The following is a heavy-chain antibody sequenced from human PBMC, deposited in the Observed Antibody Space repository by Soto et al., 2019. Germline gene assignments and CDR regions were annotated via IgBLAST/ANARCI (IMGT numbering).Heavy chain of an antibody. CDR1: GGSVSSGSYY. D-gene: IGHD3-3*01. CDR2: IHYSGST. CDR3: GRANMGYYDFWSGKLFDY. J-gene: IGHJ4*02. Sequence: PSETLSLTCTVSGGSVSSGSYYWSWIRQPPGNGLERIGYIHYSGSTNYNRSLMSRVTIPGDTAKNQFSLNLSSVTASHTAVYYCGRANMGYYDFWSGKLFDYWGQGTLVTVSS. V-gene: IGHV4-61*01.